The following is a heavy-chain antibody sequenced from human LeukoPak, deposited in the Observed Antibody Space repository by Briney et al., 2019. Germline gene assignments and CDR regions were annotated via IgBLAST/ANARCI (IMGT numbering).Heavy chain of an antibody. J-gene: IGHJ4*02. CDR3: ARPPLL. CDR2: MYLSGTT. Sequence: SETLSLTCTVSGDSINSLDLWSWVRQPPGKGLEWIGEMYLSGTTHSNPSVKSRVTISIDKSKNQFSLKLSSVTAADTAVYYCARPPLLWGQGTLVTVSS. CDR1: GDSINSLDL. D-gene: IGHD1-26*01. V-gene: IGHV4-4*02.